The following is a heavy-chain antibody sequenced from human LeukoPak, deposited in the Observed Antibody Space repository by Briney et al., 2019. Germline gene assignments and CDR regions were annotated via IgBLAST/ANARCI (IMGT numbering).Heavy chain of an antibody. CDR1: GFPFDDYG. CDR3: ARGYYYGSGSYPPDY. D-gene: IGHD3-10*01. Sequence: SLRLSCVASGFPFDDYGMFWVRQSPGKGLEWVSSISWNSGIIDYADSVKGRFTISRDNAKNSLYLQMNSLRAEDTAVYYCARGYYYGSGSYPPDYWGQGTLVTVSS. CDR2: ISWNSGII. J-gene: IGHJ4*02. V-gene: IGHV3-9*01.